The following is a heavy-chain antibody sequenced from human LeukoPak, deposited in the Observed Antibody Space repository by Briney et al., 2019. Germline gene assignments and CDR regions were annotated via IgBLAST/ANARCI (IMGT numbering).Heavy chain of an antibody. CDR1: GGSISSYY. CDR2: IYYSGST. V-gene: IGHV4-59*01. J-gene: IGHJ5*02. Sequence: PSETLSLTCTVSGGSISSYYWRWIRQPPGKGLEWIGYIYYSGSTNYNPSLKSRVTISVDTSKNQFSLKLSSVTAADTAVYYCARGYCSSTSCSSGLDPWGQGTLVTVSS. CDR3: ARGYCSSTSCSSGLDP. D-gene: IGHD2-2*01.